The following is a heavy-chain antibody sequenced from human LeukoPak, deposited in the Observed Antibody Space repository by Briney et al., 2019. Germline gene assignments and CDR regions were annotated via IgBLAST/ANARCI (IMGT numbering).Heavy chain of an antibody. CDR1: GGSISSYY. D-gene: IGHD6-19*01. CDR2: IYYSGST. V-gene: IGHV4-59*01. J-gene: IGHJ2*01. CDR3: ARASAHRGIGVVGVYWYFDL. Sequence: SETLSLTCTVSGGSISSYYWSWIRQPPGEGLEWIAHIYYSGSTNYNPSLKSRLTISVDTSKNQFSLKLTSVTAADTAVYYCARASAHRGIGVVGVYWYFDLWGGGTLVTVSS.